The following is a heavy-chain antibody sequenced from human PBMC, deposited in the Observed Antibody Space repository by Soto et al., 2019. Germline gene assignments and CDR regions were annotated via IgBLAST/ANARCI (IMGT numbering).Heavy chain of an antibody. V-gene: IGHV3-30*18. J-gene: IGHJ3*02. CDR2: ISFDGTND. Sequence: QMHLVESGGGVVQPGGSLRLSCAASGFTFSDYFMHWVRQAPGKGLEWVAIISFDGTNDFYVDSVKGRFTISRDNSKNTLSLQMNSLRAEDTALYYCAKYKSHFGSVAYDDAFDIWGQGTMVTVSS. CDR1: GFTFSDYF. CDR3: AKYKSHFGSVAYDDAFDI. D-gene: IGHD3-10*01.